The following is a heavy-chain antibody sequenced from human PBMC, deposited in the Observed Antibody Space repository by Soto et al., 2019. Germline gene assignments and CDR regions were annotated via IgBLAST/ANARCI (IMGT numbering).Heavy chain of an antibody. Sequence: ASVKVSCEASGYTFTSYGMSWVRQAPGQGLEWMGWISSYNGNTNYAQKVQGRVALTTDTSTSTTYMELRSLRSDDTAVYYCARGPRYCSTTTCFSGVTWFDPWGQGTLVTVSS. CDR3: ARGPRYCSTTTCFSGVTWFDP. J-gene: IGHJ5*02. D-gene: IGHD2-2*01. CDR1: GYTFTSYG. CDR2: ISSYNGNT. V-gene: IGHV1-18*04.